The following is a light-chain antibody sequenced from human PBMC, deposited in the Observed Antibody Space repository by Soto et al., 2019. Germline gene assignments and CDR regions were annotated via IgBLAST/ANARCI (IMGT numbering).Light chain of an antibody. J-gene: IGKJ4*01. V-gene: IGKV3-11*01. CDR3: QQRSNWPPLT. Sequence: EIVLTQSPATLSLSPGERATLSCRASQGVSSYLAWYQQKPGQAPRLLIYDASNRATGIPARFSGSGSGTDFTLTISSLEPEDFAVYYCQQRSNWPPLTFVGGTKVEIK. CDR2: DAS. CDR1: QGVSSY.